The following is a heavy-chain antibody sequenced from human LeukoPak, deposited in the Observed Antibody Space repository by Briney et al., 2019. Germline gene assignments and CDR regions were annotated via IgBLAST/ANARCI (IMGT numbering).Heavy chain of an antibody. V-gene: IGHV3-21*01. Sequence: GGSLRLSCAASGFTFSSYNMNWVRQAPGKGLEWVSSISSSSSYIYYADSVKGRYTISRDNAKNSLYLQMNSLRAEDTAVYYCARVIVFRGYMDVWGKGTTVTVSS. CDR2: ISSSSSYI. CDR1: GFTFSSYN. J-gene: IGHJ6*03. D-gene: IGHD1-26*01. CDR3: ARVIVFRGYMDV.